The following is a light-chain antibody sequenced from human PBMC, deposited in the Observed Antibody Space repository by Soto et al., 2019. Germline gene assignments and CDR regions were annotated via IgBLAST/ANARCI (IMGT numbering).Light chain of an antibody. J-gene: IGKJ4*01. CDR3: QRSYSDPPT. V-gene: IGKV1-39*01. CDR2: AAS. Sequence: DIQMTQSPSSLSAAVGDIVTVTCRASQTISTNLNWYQQKPGKAPNLLISAASSLQSGVPSRFSGSGSGTEFTLTISTLQPEDFATYYCQRSYSDPPTFGGGTKVEI. CDR1: QTISTN.